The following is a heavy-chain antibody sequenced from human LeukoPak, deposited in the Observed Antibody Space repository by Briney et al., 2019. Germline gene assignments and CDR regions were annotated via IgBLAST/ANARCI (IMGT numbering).Heavy chain of an antibody. J-gene: IGHJ6*02. CDR3: ARSPKRGYDIVLIRDGMDV. CDR2: MNPNSGNT. Sequence: ASVKVSCKASGYTFTSYDINWVRQATGQGLEWMGWMNPNSGNTGYAQKFQGRVTMTRNTSISTAYIELSSLRSEDTAVYYCARSPKRGYDIVLIRDGMDVWGQGTTVTVSS. CDR1: GYTFTSYD. D-gene: IGHD2-8*02. V-gene: IGHV1-8*01.